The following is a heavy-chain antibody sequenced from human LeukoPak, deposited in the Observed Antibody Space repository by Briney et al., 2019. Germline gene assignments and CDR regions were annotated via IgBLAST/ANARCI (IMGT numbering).Heavy chain of an antibody. J-gene: IGHJ4*02. CDR2: IHYSGTI. CDR3: ARHRRATIGPPFAH. Sequence: SGTLSLTCTVSGDSINTGDDYWGWIRQPPGRGLEWIGTIHYSGTIYYNPSLKSRVSISVETSKNHFSLKVTSVTAADTAVYFCARHRRATIGPPFAHGGQGPRVTVSS. D-gene: IGHD5-12*01. V-gene: IGHV4-39*01. CDR1: GDSINTGDDY.